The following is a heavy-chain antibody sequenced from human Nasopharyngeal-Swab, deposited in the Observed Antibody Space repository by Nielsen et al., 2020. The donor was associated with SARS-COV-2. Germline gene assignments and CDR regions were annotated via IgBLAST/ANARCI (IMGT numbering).Heavy chain of an antibody. CDR2: ISGSGGDT. Sequence: GESLKISCAASGFSFSTYAMSWVRQAPGKGLEWVSAISGSGGDTYYADSVKGRFTISRDNSKNTLYLRINSLRAEDTAVYYCAKDGSSSPTYWGQGTLVTVSS. J-gene: IGHJ4*02. V-gene: IGHV3-23*01. CDR1: GFSFSTYA. CDR3: AKDGSSSPTY. D-gene: IGHD6-13*01.